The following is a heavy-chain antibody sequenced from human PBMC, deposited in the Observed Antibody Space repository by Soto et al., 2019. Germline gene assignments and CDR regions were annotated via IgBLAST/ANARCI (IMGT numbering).Heavy chain of an antibody. Sequence: GGSLRLSCAASGFTFSDYYMSWIRQAPGKGLEWVSYISSSGSTIYYADSVKGRFTISRDNAKNSLYLQMNSLRAEDTAVYYCTTDSYFTLKLVRFDYWGLGTLVTVSS. CDR3: TTDSYFTLKLVRFDY. D-gene: IGHD3-22*01. CDR2: ISSSGSTI. J-gene: IGHJ4*01. CDR1: GFTFSDYY. V-gene: IGHV3-11*01.